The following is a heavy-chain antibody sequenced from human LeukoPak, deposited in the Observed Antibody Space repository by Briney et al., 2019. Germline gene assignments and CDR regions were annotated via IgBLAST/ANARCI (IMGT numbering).Heavy chain of an antibody. CDR1: GFTFSSYA. CDR3: ARVNSY. V-gene: IGHV3-30*04. D-gene: IGHD2/OR15-2a*01. Sequence: GRSLRLSCAASGFTFSSYAMHWFRQAPGKGLEWVAVISYDGSNKYYADSVKGRFTISRDNSKNTLYLQMNSLRAEDTAVYYCARVNSYWGQGTLVTVSS. CDR2: ISYDGSNK. J-gene: IGHJ4*02.